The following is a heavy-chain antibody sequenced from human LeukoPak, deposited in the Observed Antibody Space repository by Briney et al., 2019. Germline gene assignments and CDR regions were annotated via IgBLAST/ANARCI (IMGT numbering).Heavy chain of an antibody. J-gene: IGHJ4*02. CDR1: GGSISSYY. CDR3: ARAPAAGPFDY. V-gene: IGHV4-59*12. Sequence: SETLSLTCTVSGGSISSYYWSWIRQPPGKGLEWIGYIYYSGSTNYNPSLKSRVTISVDTSKNQFSLKLSSVTAADTAVYYCARAPAAGPFDYWGQGTLVTVSS. D-gene: IGHD6-13*01. CDR2: IYYSGST.